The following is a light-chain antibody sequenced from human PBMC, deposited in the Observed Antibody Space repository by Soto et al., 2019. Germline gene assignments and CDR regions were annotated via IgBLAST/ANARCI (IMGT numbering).Light chain of an antibody. CDR3: AAWDDSLSGVV. CDR1: TSNIGSNY. Sequence: QPVLTQPPSASGTPGQRVTISCSGRTSNIGSNYVYWYLQLPGMAPKLLIYRNNERPSGVPDRFSGSKSGTSASLAISGLRSEDEADYYCAAWDDSLSGVVFGGGTKLTVL. V-gene: IGLV1-47*01. J-gene: IGLJ2*01. CDR2: RNN.